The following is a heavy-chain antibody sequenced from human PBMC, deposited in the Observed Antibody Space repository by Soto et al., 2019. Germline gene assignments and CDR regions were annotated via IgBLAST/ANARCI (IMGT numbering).Heavy chain of an antibody. V-gene: IGHV1-8*01. CDR3: ARVHTVTTYFDV. Sequence: AAVKVSCKPCGYTFTSYDINWVRQATGQGLEWMGWMNPNSGNTGSAQRFQGRLTMTRNTSINTAYMELTSLTSEDAAGYFCARVHTVTTYFDVWGRGTLVTVSS. D-gene: IGHD4-17*01. J-gene: IGHJ2*01. CDR1: GYTFTSYD. CDR2: MNPNSGNT.